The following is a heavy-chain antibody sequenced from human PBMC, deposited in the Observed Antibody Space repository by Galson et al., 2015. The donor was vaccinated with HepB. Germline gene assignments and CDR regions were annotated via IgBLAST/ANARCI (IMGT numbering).Heavy chain of an antibody. Sequence: SLRLSCAVSGFTFSSYWMSWVRQAPGKGLEWVANIKQDGSEKNYVDSVKGRFTISRDNAENSLYLQMNRLRAEDTAVYYCARDYIHDYVSYWGQGTLVTVSS. V-gene: IGHV3-7*01. J-gene: IGHJ4*02. CDR2: IKQDGSEK. CDR1: GFTFSSYW. D-gene: IGHD4-17*01. CDR3: ARDYIHDYVSY.